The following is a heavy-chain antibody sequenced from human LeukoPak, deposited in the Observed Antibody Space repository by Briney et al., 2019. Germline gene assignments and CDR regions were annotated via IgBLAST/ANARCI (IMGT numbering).Heavy chain of an antibody. CDR3: ARLAVAGTKIDY. CDR2: IYYSGST. CDR1: GGSISSSSYY. Sequence: PSGTLSLTCTVSGGSISSSSYYWGWIRQPPGKGLEWIGSIYYSGSTYYNPSLKSRVTISVDTSKNQFSLKLSSVTAADTAVYYCARLAVAGTKIDYWGQGTLVTVSS. V-gene: IGHV4-39*01. J-gene: IGHJ4*02. D-gene: IGHD6-19*01.